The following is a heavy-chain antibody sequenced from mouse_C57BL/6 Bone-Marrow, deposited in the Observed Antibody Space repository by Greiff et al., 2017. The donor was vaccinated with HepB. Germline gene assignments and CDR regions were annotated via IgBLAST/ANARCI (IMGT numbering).Heavy chain of an antibody. CDR3: VKAVSSGSSYTWFAY. J-gene: IGHJ3*01. V-gene: IGHV7-4*01. Sequence: EVKLMESGGGLVQPGASLRLSCAASGFTFNDYQMSWVRQAPGKAPEWLALIRNKANGYTTEYTASVKGRFTSSRDNSQNILYLQMNTLRAEDSATYYCVKAVSSGSSYTWFAYWGQGTLGTVSA. D-gene: IGHD1-1*01. CDR1: GFTFNDYQ. CDR2: IRNKANGYTT.